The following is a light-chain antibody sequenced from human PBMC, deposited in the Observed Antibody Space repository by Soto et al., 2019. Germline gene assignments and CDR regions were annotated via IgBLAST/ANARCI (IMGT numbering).Light chain of an antibody. CDR2: GAS. J-gene: IGKJ1*01. Sequence: DIQMTQFPSSLSASVGDRVTITCRASQTISTCLNWYQQKAGTAPKLLIYGASDLESGIPSRFSGSGSGTYFTRTISSLQPEDFVIYYCQQCLATPRTFGQGTRVEI. CDR3: QQCLATPRT. CDR1: QTISTC. V-gene: IGKV1-39*01.